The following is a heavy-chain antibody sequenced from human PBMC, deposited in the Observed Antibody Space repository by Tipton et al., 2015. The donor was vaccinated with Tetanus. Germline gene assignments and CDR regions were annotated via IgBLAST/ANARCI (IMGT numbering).Heavy chain of an antibody. CDR2: ILSGGTT. D-gene: IGHD2-2*02. CDR1: GFTVSSNY. V-gene: IGHV3-53*01. CDR3: AGHTLGEDGMDV. Sequence: SLRLSCAASGFTVSSNYLSWVRQAPGKGLEWVSVILSGGTTYYADSVTGRFTVSRDISKNTLYLQMNSLRVEDTAVYYCAGHTLGEDGMDVWGQGTTVTVSS. J-gene: IGHJ6*02.